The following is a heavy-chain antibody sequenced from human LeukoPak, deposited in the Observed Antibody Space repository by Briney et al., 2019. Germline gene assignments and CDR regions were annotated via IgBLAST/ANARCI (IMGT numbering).Heavy chain of an antibody. V-gene: IGHV4-31*03. CDR3: ARGPPPNYYGMDV. J-gene: IGHJ6*02. Sequence: TLSLTCTVSGGSISSGGYYWSWIRQHPGKGLEWIGYIYYSGSTYYNPSLKSRVTISVDTSKNQFSLKLSSVTAPDTAVYYCARGPPPNYYGMDVWGQGTTVTVSS. CDR1: GGSISSGGYY. CDR2: IYYSGST.